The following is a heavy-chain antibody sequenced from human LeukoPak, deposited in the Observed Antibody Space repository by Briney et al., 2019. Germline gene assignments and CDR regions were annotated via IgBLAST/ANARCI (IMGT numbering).Heavy chain of an antibody. CDR2: MFYSGST. CDR3: ARDRDRSSWYYFDS. J-gene: IGHJ4*02. V-gene: IGHV4-59*01. D-gene: IGHD6-13*01. CDR1: GGSISSYY. Sequence: SETLSLTCTVSGGSISSYYWSWLRQPPGKGLEWIGYMFYSGSTNYNPSLKSRVTISGDTSKNQFSLKLSSVTAADTAVYYCARDRDRSSWYYFDSWGQGTLVTVSS.